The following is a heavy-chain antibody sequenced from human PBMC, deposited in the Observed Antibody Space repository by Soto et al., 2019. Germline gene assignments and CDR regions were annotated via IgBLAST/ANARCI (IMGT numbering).Heavy chain of an antibody. V-gene: IGHV3-15*01. D-gene: IGHD3-16*01. CDR2: IKSEADGGTT. CDR1: GFSFTNAW. CDR3: STGEERGGRFYGMDI. Sequence: GGSLRLSCAASGFSFTNAWMSWVRQAPGQGLEWVGRIKSEADGGTTDYTAPVKGSFTISRDDSKNTLYLQINSLKTEDTAIYYCSTGEERGGRFYGMDIWGQETTLTVSS. J-gene: IGHJ6*02.